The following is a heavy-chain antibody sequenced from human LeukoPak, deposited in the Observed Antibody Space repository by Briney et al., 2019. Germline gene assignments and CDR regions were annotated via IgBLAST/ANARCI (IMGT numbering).Heavy chain of an antibody. V-gene: IGHV3-21*01. CDR2: ISSSSSYI. CDR1: GFTFSSYS. Sequence: GGSLRLSCAAPGFTFSSYSMNWVRQAPGKGLEWVSSISSSSSYIYYADSVEGRFTVSRDNAKNSLYLQMNSLRAEDTAVYYCARENFYDSSGYDAFDIWGQGTMVTVSS. D-gene: IGHD3-22*01. J-gene: IGHJ3*02. CDR3: ARENFYDSSGYDAFDI.